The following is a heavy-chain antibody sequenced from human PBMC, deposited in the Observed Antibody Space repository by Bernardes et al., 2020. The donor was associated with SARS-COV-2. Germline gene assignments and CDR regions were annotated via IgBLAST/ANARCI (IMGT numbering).Heavy chain of an antibody. Sequence: GSLRLSCAASGFTFSNHWMTWVRQAPGKGLEWVANIKEDGSERLYVDSVKGRFTISRDNAKNSLYLQMNSLRAEDTALYYCARVVGGGIDYWGQGTLVTVSA. D-gene: IGHD3-10*01. V-gene: IGHV3-7*01. J-gene: IGHJ4*02. CDR1: GFTFSNHW. CDR3: ARVVGGGIDY. CDR2: IKEDGSER.